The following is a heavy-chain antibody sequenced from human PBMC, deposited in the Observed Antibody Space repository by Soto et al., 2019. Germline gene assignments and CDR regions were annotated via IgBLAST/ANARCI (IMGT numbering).Heavy chain of an antibody. CDR3: ARDQVAAAYYYYYGMDV. Sequence: SQTLSLNCAISEDSISSNSPAWNWIRQSPSRGLEWLGRTYYRSKWYNDYAVSVKSRITINPDTSKNQFSLQLNSVTPEDTAVYYCARDQVAAAYYYYYGMDVWGQGTTVTVSS. J-gene: IGHJ6*02. CDR1: EDSISSNSPA. D-gene: IGHD6-13*01. V-gene: IGHV6-1*01. CDR2: TYYRSKWYN.